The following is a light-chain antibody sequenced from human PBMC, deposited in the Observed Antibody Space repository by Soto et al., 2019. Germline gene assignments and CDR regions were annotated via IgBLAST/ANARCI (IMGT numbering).Light chain of an antibody. CDR2: GAS. Sequence: EIVMTQSPATLSVSPGERATLSCRASQSISSNFDWYQRKPGQAPRLLIYGASTRATGIPARFSGSGSGTEFTLTISSRQTEEFAVYFCQHYNNLPRTFGQGTKLEIK. J-gene: IGKJ2*01. CDR3: QHYNNLPRT. V-gene: IGKV3-15*01. CDR1: QSISSN.